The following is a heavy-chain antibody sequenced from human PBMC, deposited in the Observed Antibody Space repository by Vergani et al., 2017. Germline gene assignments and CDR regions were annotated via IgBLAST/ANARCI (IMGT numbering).Heavy chain of an antibody. CDR2: IYYSGLT. J-gene: IGHJ4*02. D-gene: IGHD5-18*01. CDR3: ARHLRGYSYGVFDY. CDR1: ADSISSGSYY. V-gene: IGHV4-39*01. Sequence: QLQLQQSGPGLVKPSETLFLTCIVSADSISSGSYYWGWIRQPPGKSLEWIGSIYYSGLTYYSPSLKSRVAISIGTSKNHFSLRLSSVTAADTAVYYCARHLRGYSYGVFDYWGQGREVTVSS.